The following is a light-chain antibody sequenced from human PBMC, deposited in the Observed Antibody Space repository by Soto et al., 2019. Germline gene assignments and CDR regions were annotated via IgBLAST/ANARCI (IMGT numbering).Light chain of an antibody. J-gene: IGKJ5*01. CDR2: DAS. V-gene: IGKV3-11*01. Sequence: IVLTQSPATLSLSPGERAILSCLASQSVSSYLAWYQQKPGQAPRLLIYDASNRATGIPARFSGSGSGTDFTLTISSLEPEDFAVYYCQQRSNWPPETFGQGTRLEIK. CDR1: QSVSSY. CDR3: QQRSNWPPET.